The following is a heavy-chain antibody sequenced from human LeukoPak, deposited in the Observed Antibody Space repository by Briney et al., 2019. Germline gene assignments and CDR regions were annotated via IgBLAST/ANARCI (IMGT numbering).Heavy chain of an antibody. CDR2: IWYDGSNK. J-gene: IGHJ4*02. CDR3: ARAGRLGLRLGESSPAGY. D-gene: IGHD3-16*02. V-gene: IGHV3-33*01. Sequence: GRSLRLSCAASGFTFSSYGMHWVRQAPGKGLEWVAVIWYDGSNKYYADSVKGRFTISRDNSKNTLYLQMNSLRAEDTAVYYCARAGRLGLRLGESSPAGYWGQGTLVTVSS. CDR1: GFTFSSYG.